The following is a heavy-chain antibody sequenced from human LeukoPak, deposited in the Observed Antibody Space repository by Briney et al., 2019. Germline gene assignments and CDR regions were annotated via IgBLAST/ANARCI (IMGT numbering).Heavy chain of an antibody. CDR2: IDNDGGTI. J-gene: IGHJ4*02. V-gene: IGHV3-74*01. Sequence: GGSLRLSCAASGFTFSDYWIHWVRQAPGKGLMWVSRIDNDGGTINYADSVKGRFTISRDNAKNTLYLQMNSLRVEDTAVYYCARAGYYRFDYWGQGTLVTVSS. CDR1: GFTFSDYW. CDR3: ARAGYYRFDY. D-gene: IGHD1-26*01.